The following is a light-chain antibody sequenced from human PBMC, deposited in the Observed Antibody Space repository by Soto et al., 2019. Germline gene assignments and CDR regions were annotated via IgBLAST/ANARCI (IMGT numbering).Light chain of an antibody. V-gene: IGKV1-39*01. Sequence: DIQMTQSPSSLSPSVGDRVASTCRASQNISSYLNWYQQKLGKAPKLLMYAASSLQSGAPSRFSGSGSGTDCTLTISCLQPEDFATYYCQQSYSTPWTFGQGTKVEI. CDR1: QNISSY. J-gene: IGKJ1*01. CDR2: AAS. CDR3: QQSYSTPWT.